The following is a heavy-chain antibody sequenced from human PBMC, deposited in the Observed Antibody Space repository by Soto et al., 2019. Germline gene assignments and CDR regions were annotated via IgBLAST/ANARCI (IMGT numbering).Heavy chain of an antibody. CDR2: ISSSNRTI. D-gene: IGHD2-15*01. V-gene: IGHV3-48*02. CDR3: AREGWPLLQTGMDV. CDR1: GFTFRSYS. J-gene: IGHJ6*02. Sequence: PGGSLRLSCAASGFTFRSYSMNWVCQAPGKGLEWVSYISSSNRTINYADSVKGRFIISRDNAKNSLYLQMHSLRDEDTAVYYCAREGWPLLQTGMDVWGQGTTVTVSS.